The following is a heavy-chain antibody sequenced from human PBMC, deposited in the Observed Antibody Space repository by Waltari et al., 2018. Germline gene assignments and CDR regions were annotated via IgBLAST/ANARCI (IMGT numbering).Heavy chain of an antibody. D-gene: IGHD1-7*01. CDR1: GYSISSGYY. CDR3: AAVGTGTRKSYFDY. J-gene: IGHJ4*02. V-gene: IGHV4-38-2*02. Sequence: QVQLQESGPGLVKPSETLSLTCTVSGYSISSGYYWGWIRQPPGKGLEWIGSIYHSGSTYYNPSLKSRVTISVDTSKNQFSLKLSSVTAADTAVYYCAAVGTGTRKSYFDYWGQGTLVTVSS. CDR2: IYHSGST.